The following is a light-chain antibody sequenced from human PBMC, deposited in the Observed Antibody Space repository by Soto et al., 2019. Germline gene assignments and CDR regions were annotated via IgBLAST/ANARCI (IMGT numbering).Light chain of an antibody. V-gene: IGLV1-44*01. J-gene: IGLJ2*01. CDR2: SNN. CDR1: SSNIGSNT. Sequence: QAVVTQPPSASGTPGQRVTISCSGGSSNIGSNTVNWYQQLPGTAPKLLIYSNNQRPSGVPDRFSGSKSGTSASLAISGLQSEDEADYYCAAWDGSLNGVVFGGGTKLTVL. CDR3: AAWDGSLNGVV.